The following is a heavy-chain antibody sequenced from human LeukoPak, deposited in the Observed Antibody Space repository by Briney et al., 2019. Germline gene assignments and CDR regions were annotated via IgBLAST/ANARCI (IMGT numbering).Heavy chain of an antibody. CDR1: GGTFSSYA. V-gene: IGHV1-69*13. Sequence: SVKVSCKASGGTFSSYAISWVRQAPGQGLEWMGGIIPIFGTANYAQKFQGRVTITADESTSTAYMELSSLRSEDTAVYYCGRGTQQWLEGDNWFDPWGQGTLVTVSS. D-gene: IGHD6-19*01. CDR3: GRGTQQWLEGDNWFDP. CDR2: IIPIFGTA. J-gene: IGHJ5*02.